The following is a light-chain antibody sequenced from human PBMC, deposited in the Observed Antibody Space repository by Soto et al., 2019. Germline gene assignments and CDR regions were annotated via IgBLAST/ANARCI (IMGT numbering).Light chain of an antibody. CDR3: QQYYSTPLT. CDR1: QSVLSSSNNKNY. CDR2: WAS. J-gene: IGKJ3*01. Sequence: DIVMTQSPDSLAVSLGERATINCKSSQSVLSSSNNKNYLAWYQQKPGQPPKMLIYWASTRESGVPDRFSGSGSGTDFTLTISSLQAEDVAVYYCQQYYSTPLTFGPRTKVYIK. V-gene: IGKV4-1*01.